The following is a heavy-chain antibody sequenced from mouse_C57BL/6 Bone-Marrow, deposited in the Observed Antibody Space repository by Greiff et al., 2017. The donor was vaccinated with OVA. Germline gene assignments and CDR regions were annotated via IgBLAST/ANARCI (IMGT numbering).Heavy chain of an antibody. D-gene: IGHD2-4*01. J-gene: IGHJ3*01. Sequence: VQLQQSGAELVRPGTSVKVSCKASGYAFTNYLIEWVKQRPGQGLEWIGVINPGSGGTNYNEKFKGKATLTADKSSSTAYMQLSSLTSEDSAVYFCASSRLRPAWFAYWGQGTLVTVSA. CDR3: ASSRLRPAWFAY. V-gene: IGHV1-54*01. CDR2: INPGSGGT. CDR1: GYAFTNYL.